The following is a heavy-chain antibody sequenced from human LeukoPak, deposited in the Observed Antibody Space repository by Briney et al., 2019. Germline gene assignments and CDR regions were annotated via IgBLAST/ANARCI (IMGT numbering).Heavy chain of an antibody. D-gene: IGHD3-22*01. J-gene: IGHJ4*02. Sequence: PVGSLRLSCAASGFTFSSYAMSWVRRAPGKGLEWVSAISGSGGSTYYADSVKGRFTISRDNSRNTLYLQMNSLRAEDTAVYYCAKGGSFYYDTSGYLYWGQETLDTVSS. CDR1: GFTFSSYA. CDR2: ISGSGGST. V-gene: IGHV3-23*01. CDR3: AKGGSFYYDTSGYLY.